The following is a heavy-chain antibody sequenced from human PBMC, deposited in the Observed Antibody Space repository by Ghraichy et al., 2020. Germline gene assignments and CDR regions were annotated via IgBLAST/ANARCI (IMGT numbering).Heavy chain of an antibody. CDR1: GFTFSSYA. CDR3: AKVQIRDIVVVPAAVSFDY. CDR2: ISGSGGST. D-gene: IGHD2-2*01. V-gene: IGHV3-23*01. Sequence: GGSLRLSCAASGFTFSSYAMSWVRQAPGKGLEWVSAISGSGGSTYYADSVKGRFTISRDNSKNTLYLQMNSLRAEDTAVYYCAKVQIRDIVVVPAAVSFDYWGQGTLVTVSS. J-gene: IGHJ4*02.